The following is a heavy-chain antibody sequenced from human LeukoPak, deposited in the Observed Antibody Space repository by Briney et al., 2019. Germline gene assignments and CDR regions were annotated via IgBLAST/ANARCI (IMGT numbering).Heavy chain of an antibody. CDR1: GESISGFY. CDR2: IYYSGST. CDR3: ARHVCGSYLLYYYYYMDV. V-gene: IGHV4-59*08. J-gene: IGHJ6*03. Sequence: SETLSLTCTVSGESISGFYWTWIRQPPGKGLEWIGYIYYSGSTNYNPSLKSRVTISVDTSKNQSSLKLSSVTAADTAVYYCARHVCGSYLLYYYYYMDVWGKGTTVTISS. D-gene: IGHD1-26*01.